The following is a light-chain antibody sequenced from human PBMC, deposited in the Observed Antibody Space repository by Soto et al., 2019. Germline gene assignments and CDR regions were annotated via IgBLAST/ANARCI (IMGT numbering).Light chain of an antibody. CDR2: KAS. V-gene: IGKV1-5*03. J-gene: IGKJ1*01. CDR3: QQFNVYSQWT. CDR1: QSISTW. Sequence: DIQMTQSPSTLSASVGDRVTITCRASQSISTWLAWYQQKPGKAPKVLIYKASNLESGVPSRFSGSGSGTEFTLTISRLQPGDFAAYYCQQFNVYSQWTFGQGTKVEFK.